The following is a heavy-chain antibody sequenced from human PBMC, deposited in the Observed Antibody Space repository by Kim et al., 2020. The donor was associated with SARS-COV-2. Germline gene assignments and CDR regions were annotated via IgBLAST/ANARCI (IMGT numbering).Heavy chain of an antibody. D-gene: IGHD1-1*01. Sequence: SETLSLTCIVSGDSISNYYWCWIRQPPGKGLEWIGYVNYSGNTNYNPSLKSRVTISVDTSKNDFSLQLSSVIVADTAVYYCARGAQKWNPLNAFDIWGRGTMVTISS. CDR1: GDSISNYY. J-gene: IGHJ3*02. CDR2: VNYSGNT. CDR3: ARGAQKWNPLNAFDI. V-gene: IGHV4-59*13.